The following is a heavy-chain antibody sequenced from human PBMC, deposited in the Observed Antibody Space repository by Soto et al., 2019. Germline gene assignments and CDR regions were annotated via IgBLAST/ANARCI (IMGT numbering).Heavy chain of an antibody. D-gene: IGHD3-10*01. CDR3: ARTGSFDY. V-gene: IGHV1-69*02. J-gene: IGHJ4*02. CDR2: TIPAIDLI. Sequence: QVQLVQSGAEVKKPGASVKVSCKASAGTFDTYSIMWVRQAPGQGLEWMGRTIPAIDLINYAQKFQGRFTITVDKSTTTVYMELRSLRDEDTAIYFWARTGSFDYSGQGTRVTVSS. CDR1: AGTFDTYS.